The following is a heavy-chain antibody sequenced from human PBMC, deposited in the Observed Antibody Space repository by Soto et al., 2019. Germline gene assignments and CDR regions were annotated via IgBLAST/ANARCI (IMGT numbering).Heavy chain of an antibody. CDR1: GSTLESHW. V-gene: IGHV3-7*01. J-gene: IGHJ5*02. CDR3: ATEGDFWSGFYCWFGA. Sequence: EVQLVESGGGLVQPGGSLRLVCVDSGSTLESHWMAWVRQAPGKGLEWVANIRQDGTEIHYVEAVRGRFIISRDNAKKSVYLQMNSLRVEDSARYYCATEGDFWSGFYCWFGAWGQGTLVTVSS. CDR2: IRQDGTEI. D-gene: IGHD3-3*01.